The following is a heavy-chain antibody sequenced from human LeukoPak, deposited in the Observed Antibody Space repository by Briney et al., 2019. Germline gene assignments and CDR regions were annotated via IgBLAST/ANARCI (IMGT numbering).Heavy chain of an antibody. V-gene: IGHV3-21*01. J-gene: IGHJ3*02. CDR3: ARAGSYDPDAFDI. D-gene: IGHD3-22*01. CDR1: GFTFSSYS. CDR2: ISSSSSYI. Sequence: GGSLRLSCAASGFTFSSYSMNWVRQAPGKGLEWVSSISSSSSYIYYADSVKGRFTISRDNAKNSLYLQMNSLRAEDTAVYYCARAGSYDPDAFDIWGQGTMVTVSS.